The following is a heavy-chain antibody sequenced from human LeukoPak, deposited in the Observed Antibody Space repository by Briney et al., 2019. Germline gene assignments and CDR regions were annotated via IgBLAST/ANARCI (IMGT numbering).Heavy chain of an antibody. D-gene: IGHD3-10*01. Sequence: PGGSLRLSCAASGFTFSSYWMSWVRQAPGKGLEWVANIKQDGSEKYYVDSVKGRFTISRDNAKNTLYLQMNSLRAEDTAVYYCARDPGSGSYDYWGQGTLVTVSS. J-gene: IGHJ4*02. V-gene: IGHV3-7*01. CDR3: ARDPGSGSYDY. CDR2: IKQDGSEK. CDR1: GFTFSSYW.